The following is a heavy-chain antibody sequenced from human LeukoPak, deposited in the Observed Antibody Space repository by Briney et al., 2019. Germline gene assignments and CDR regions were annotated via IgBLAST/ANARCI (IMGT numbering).Heavy chain of an antibody. CDR1: GFTFDNYA. CDR2: ISGSGGST. V-gene: IGHV3-23*01. D-gene: IGHD1-26*01. CDR3: AKDVAGATYYFDY. J-gene: IGHJ4*02. Sequence: GGSLRLSCAASGFTFDNYAIHWVRQAPGKGLEWVSAISGSGGSTYYADSVKGRFTISRDNSKNTLYLQMNSLRAEDTAVYYCAKDVAGATYYFDYWGQGTLVTVSS.